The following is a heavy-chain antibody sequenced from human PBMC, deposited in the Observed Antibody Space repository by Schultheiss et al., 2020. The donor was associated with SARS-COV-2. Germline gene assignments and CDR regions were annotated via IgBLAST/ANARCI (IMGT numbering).Heavy chain of an antibody. J-gene: IGHJ6*02. V-gene: IGHV4-31*03. CDR2: IYYSGST. CDR3: ASAGYCSSTSCYVEGDIRRKYYYYGMDV. Sequence: SETLSLTCTVSGGSISSGGYYWSWIRQHPGKGLEWIGYIYYSGSTYYNPSLKSRVTISVDTSKNQFSLKLSSVTAADTAVYYCASAGYCSSTSCYVEGDIRRKYYYYGMDVWGQGTTVTVSS. D-gene: IGHD2-2*01. CDR1: GGSISSGGYY.